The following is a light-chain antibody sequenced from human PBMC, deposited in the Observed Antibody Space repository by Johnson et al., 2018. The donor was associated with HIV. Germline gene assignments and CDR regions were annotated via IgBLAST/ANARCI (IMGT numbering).Light chain of an antibody. CDR3: GTWDSGLGAHYV. V-gene: IGLV1-51*02. CDR2: EKN. Sequence: QSVLTQPPSVSAAPGQKVTISCSGSSSNIGNNDVSWYQQLPGTAPTLLIYEKNKRPSGIPDRFSASKSGTSATLDITGLQTGDEADYYCGTWDSGLGAHYVFGTGTKVTVL. J-gene: IGLJ1*01. CDR1: SSNIGNND.